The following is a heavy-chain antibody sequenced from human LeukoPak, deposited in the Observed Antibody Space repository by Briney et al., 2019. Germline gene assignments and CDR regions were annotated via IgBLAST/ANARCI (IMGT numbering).Heavy chain of an antibody. CDR1: GFTFSSYW. D-gene: IGHD6-6*01. CDR2: IKQDGSEK. J-gene: IGHJ4*02. V-gene: IGHV3-7*01. CDR3: ARDRPASSPRQGRFDY. Sequence: GGSLRLSCAASGFTFSSYWMSWVRQATGKGLEWVANIKQDGSEKYYVDSVKGRFTIPRDNAKNSLYLQMNSLRAEDTAVYYCARDRPASSPRQGRFDYWGQGTLVTVSS.